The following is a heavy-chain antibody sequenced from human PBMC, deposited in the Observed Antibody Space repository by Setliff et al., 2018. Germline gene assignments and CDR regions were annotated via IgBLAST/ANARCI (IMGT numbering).Heavy chain of an antibody. D-gene: IGHD2-15*01. CDR3: ARRPITVVVEEDY. CDR1: GGSISSSSYY. J-gene: IGHJ4*02. CDR2: IYYSGRT. V-gene: IGHV4-39*01. Sequence: PSETLSLTCAVSGGSISSSSYYWGWIRQSPGKGLEWIGSIYYSGRTYYNPSLKSRVTIYVDTYKNQFSLKLTSGTSADTAVYYCARRPITVVVEEDYWGQGILVNVSS.